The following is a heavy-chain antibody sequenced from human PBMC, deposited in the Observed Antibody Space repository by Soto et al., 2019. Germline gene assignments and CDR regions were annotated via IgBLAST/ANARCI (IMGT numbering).Heavy chain of an antibody. CDR1: GCSFDYYG. V-gene: IGHV3-23*01. CDR2: IKSNGTST. CDR3: AQLGLMTFSHKHYFNH. J-gene: IGHJ4*02. Sequence: GSLRLYCVASGCSFDYYGMSWVRQAPWEGLEWVSAIKSNGTSTYYAASVEDRFTISRDNSKNTLYLQLNSLRAEDTAVYYCAQLGLMTFSHKHYFNHWGRGTLVTVSS. D-gene: IGHD3-16*01.